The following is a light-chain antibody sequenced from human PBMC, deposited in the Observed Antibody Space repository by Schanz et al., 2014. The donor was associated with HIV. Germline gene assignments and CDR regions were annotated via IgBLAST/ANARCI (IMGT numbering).Light chain of an antibody. V-gene: IGKV3-15*01. Sequence: EIVLTQSPGRLSLSPGERATLSCRASQSVSSNLAWYQQKPGQAPRLLIYGASTRATGIPARFSGSGSGTEFTLTISSLQSEDFAVYYCQQYNNWPGTFGQGTKVEIK. CDR2: GAS. J-gene: IGKJ1*01. CDR3: QQYNNWPGT. CDR1: QSVSSN.